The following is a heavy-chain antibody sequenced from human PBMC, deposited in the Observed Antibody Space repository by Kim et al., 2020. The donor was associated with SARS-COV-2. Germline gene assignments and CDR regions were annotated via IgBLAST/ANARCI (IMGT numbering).Heavy chain of an antibody. D-gene: IGHD6-13*01. V-gene: IGHV4-34*01. CDR3: ATLTPGYSSSWYGKRWFDP. CDR2: INHSGST. CDR1: GGSFSGYY. Sequence: SETLSLTCAVYGGSFSGYYWSWIRQPPGKGLEWIGEINHSGSTNYNPSLKSRVNISVDTSKNQFSLKLSSVTAADTAVYYCATLTPGYSSSWYGKRWFDPWGQGTLVTVSS. J-gene: IGHJ5*02.